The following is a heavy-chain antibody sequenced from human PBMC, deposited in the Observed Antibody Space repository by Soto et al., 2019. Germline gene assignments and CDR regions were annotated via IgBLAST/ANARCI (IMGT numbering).Heavy chain of an antibody. Sequence: NPSETLSLTCTVSGGSISSYYWSWIRQPPGKGLEWIGYIYYSGSTNYNPSLKSRVTISVDTSKNQFSLKLSSVTAADTAVYYCARVFSGYDVSFDYWGQETLVTVSS. CDR2: IYYSGST. CDR3: ARVFSGYDVSFDY. CDR1: GGSISSYY. D-gene: IGHD5-12*01. J-gene: IGHJ4*02. V-gene: IGHV4-59*01.